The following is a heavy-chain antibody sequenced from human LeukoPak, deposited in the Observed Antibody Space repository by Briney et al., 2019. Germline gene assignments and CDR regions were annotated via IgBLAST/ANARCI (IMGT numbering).Heavy chain of an antibody. CDR2: IYYSGST. D-gene: IGHD5-18*01. CDR1: GGSITISSYY. J-gene: IGHJ4*02. CDR3: ARAPVAVQLWAD. V-gene: IGHV4-61*01. Sequence: SETLSLTCTVSGGSITISSYYWSWIRQPPGKGLEWIGYIYYSGSTNYNPSLKSRVTISVDTSKNQFSLKLSSVTAADTAVYYCARAPVAVQLWADWGQASLVTVSS.